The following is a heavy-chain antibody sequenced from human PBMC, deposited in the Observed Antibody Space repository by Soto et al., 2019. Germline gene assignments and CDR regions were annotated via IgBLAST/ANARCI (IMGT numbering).Heavy chain of an antibody. CDR3: ARDYGDFWSGYYTGRGKYGMDV. J-gene: IGHJ6*02. V-gene: IGHV4-4*02. CDR1: GVSISSGNW. D-gene: IGHD3-3*01. CDR2: IFHDGTA. Sequence: SETLSLTCAVSGVSISSGNWWTWVRQTPQRGLEYIGEIFHDGTANYYPSFERRVAISVDTSKNQFSLKLTSVTAADTAVYYCARDYGDFWSGYYTGRGKYGMDVWGQGTTVTVSS.